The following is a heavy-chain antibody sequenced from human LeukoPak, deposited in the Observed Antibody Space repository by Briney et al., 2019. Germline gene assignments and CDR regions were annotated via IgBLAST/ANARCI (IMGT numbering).Heavy chain of an antibody. Sequence: GGSLRLSCAASGFTFSSYNMNWVRQAPGKGLEWVSSISGSSDDIYYADSVKGRFTISRDNSKNSLYLQMKRLRAEDTALYYCARHSRTYYNGSGRSIDYWGQGTLVIVS. V-gene: IGHV3-21*01. CDR1: GFTFSSYN. J-gene: IGHJ4*02. D-gene: IGHD3-10*01. CDR3: ARHSRTYYNGSGRSIDY. CDR2: ISGSSDDI.